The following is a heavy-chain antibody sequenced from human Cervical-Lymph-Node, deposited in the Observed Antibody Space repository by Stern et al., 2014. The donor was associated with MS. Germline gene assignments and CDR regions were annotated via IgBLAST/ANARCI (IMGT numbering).Heavy chain of an antibody. J-gene: IGHJ3*02. CDR1: GFTFSSYW. CDR2: INSDGSST. D-gene: IGHD2-2*01. CDR3: GRDYCSSTSCYRNDAFDI. V-gene: IGHV3-74*01. Sequence: VQLVESGGGLVQPGGSLRLSCAASGFTFSSYWMHWVRQAPGKGLVWVSRINSDGSSTSYAYSVKGRFTISRDNAKNTLYLQMNSLRAEDTAVYYCGRDYCSSTSCYRNDAFDIWGQGTMVTVSS.